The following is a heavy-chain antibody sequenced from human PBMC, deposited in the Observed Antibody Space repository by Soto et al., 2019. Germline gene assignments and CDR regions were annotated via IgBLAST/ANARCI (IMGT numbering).Heavy chain of an antibody. CDR1: GGTFSNYA. Sequence: QVQLVQSGAEVKKPGSSVKVSCKASGGTFSNYAITWVRQAPGQGLEWMGGIIPVFGTPNYAQKFQGRVTLTADESTSIAYMELSSLRSEDTAVYYCARAPTIVVVPVAQGYYYGMDVWGQGTTVTVSS. D-gene: IGHD2-2*01. CDR3: ARAPTIVVVPVAQGYYYGMDV. CDR2: IIPVFGTP. V-gene: IGHV1-69*01. J-gene: IGHJ6*02.